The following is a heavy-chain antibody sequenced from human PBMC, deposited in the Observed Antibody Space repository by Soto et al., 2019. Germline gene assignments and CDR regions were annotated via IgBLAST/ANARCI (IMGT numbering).Heavy chain of an antibody. CDR2: INPNSGGT. J-gene: IGHJ4*02. V-gene: IGHV1-2*02. CDR1: GYTFTGYY. D-gene: IGHD1-26*01. CDR3: HSGSYYDPPSVDY. Sequence: ASVKVSCKASGYTFTGYYMHWVRQAPGQGLEWMGWINPNSGGTNYAQKFQGRVTMTRDTPISTAYMELSRLRSDDTAVYYCHSGSYYDPPSVDYWGQGTLVTVSS.